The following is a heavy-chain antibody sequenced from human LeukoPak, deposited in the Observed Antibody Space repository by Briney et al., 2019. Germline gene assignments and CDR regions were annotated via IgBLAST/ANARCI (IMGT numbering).Heavy chain of an antibody. CDR1: GFTFSSYS. V-gene: IGHV3-21*01. J-gene: IGHJ4*02. D-gene: IGHD2-2*01. Sequence: GGSLRLSCAASGFTFSSYSMNWVRQAPGKGLEWVSSISSSSSYTYYADSVKGRFTISRDNAKNSLYLQMNSLRAEDTAVYYCARDRPYCSSTSCYQGDFDYWGQGTLVTVSS. CDR3: ARDRPYCSSTSCYQGDFDY. CDR2: ISSSSSYT.